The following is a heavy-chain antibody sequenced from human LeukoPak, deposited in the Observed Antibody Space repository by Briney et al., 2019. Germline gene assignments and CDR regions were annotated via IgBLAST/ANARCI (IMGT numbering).Heavy chain of an antibody. CDR1: GYSFTSYW. J-gene: IGHJ5*02. D-gene: IGHD3-10*01. CDR3: ARPLYYYGSGSYYTGWFDP. V-gene: IGHV5-51*01. Sequence: PGGSLRLSCKGSGYSFTSYWIGWVRQMPGKGLEWMGIIYPGDSDTRYSPSFQGQVTISADKSISTAYLQWSSLKASDTAMYYCARPLYYYGSGSYYTGWFDPWGQGTLVTVSS. CDR2: IYPGDSDT.